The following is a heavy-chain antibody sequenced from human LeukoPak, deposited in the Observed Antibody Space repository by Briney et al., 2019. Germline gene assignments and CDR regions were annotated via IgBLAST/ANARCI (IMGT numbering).Heavy chain of an antibody. CDR3: ARFRITMVRGVIREYYFDD. D-gene: IGHD3-10*01. V-gene: IGHV4-39*07. CDR1: GGSISSSSYY. Sequence: SETLSLTCTVSGGSISSSSYYWGWIRQPPGKGLEWIGSIYYSGSTYYNPSLKSRVTISVDTSKNQFSLKLSSVTAADTAVYYCARFRITMVRGVIREYYFDDWSQGTLVTVSS. CDR2: IYYSGST. J-gene: IGHJ4*02.